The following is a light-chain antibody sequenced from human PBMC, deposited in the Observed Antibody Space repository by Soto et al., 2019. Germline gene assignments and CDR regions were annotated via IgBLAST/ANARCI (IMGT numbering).Light chain of an antibody. V-gene: IGKV3-20*01. CDR3: QQYTSSQLT. CDR2: GAS. CDR1: QSVSSSY. J-gene: IGKJ4*02. Sequence: EIVLTQSPDTLSLSPGERATLSCRASQSVSSSYLAWYQQKPGQAPRLLIYGASSRATGIPDRSSGSESGTDFTLTISRLEPEDFAVYYCQQYTSSQLTFGGGTKVEIK.